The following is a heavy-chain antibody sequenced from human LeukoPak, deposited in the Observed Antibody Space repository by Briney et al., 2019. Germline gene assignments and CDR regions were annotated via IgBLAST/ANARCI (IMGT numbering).Heavy chain of an antibody. CDR1: EFTFSSYA. J-gene: IGHJ6*02. CDR2: ISYDGSNK. CDR3: AKDMAYYYGMDV. Sequence: GGSLRLSCAASEFTFSSYAMHWVRQAPGKGLEWVAVISYDGSNKYYADSVKGRFTISRDNAKNSLYLQMNSLRAEDTALYYCAKDMAYYYGMDVWGQGTTVTVSS. D-gene: IGHD3-10*01. V-gene: IGHV3-30-3*01.